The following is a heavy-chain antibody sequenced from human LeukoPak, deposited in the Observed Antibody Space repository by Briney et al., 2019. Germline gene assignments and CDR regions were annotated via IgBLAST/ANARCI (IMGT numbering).Heavy chain of an antibody. D-gene: IGHD2-2*02. CDR2: IRYDGSNK. Sequence: GGSLRLSCAASGFTFSSYGMHWVRQAPGKGLEWVTFIRYDGSNKYYANSVKGRFTISRDDSKNTLYLHMSSLRAEDTAVYYCAKDLGTWPHTPNYWGQGTLVTVSS. V-gene: IGHV3-30*02. CDR1: GFTFSSYG. CDR3: AKDLGTWPHTPNY. J-gene: IGHJ4*02.